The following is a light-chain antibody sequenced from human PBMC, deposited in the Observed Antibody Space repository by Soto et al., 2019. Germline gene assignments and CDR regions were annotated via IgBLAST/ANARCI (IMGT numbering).Light chain of an antibody. CDR1: QDISSF. CDR3: QQYNSWSGVT. J-gene: IGKJ4*01. CDR2: AAS. V-gene: IGKV1-9*01. Sequence: IQLTQSPSSLSASVGDRVSITCRASQDISSFLAWYQQKPGKAPKLLIYAASTLQSGVPSRFSGSGSGTDFTLTISSLQPEDFATYHCQQYNSWSGVTFGGGTKVEIK.